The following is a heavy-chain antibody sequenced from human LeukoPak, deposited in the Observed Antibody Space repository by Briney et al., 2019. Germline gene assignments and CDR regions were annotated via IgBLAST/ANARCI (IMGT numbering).Heavy chain of an antibody. CDR2: IRYDGSNK. V-gene: IGHV3-30*02. D-gene: IGHD5-12*01. J-gene: IGHJ5*02. CDR3: ARKPGYERGGWFNP. Sequence: PGGSLRLSCAASGFTFSSYGMHWVRQALGKGLEWVAFIRYDGSNKYYADSVKGRFTISRDNSKNTLYLQMNSLRAEDTAVYYCARKPGYERGGWFNPWGQGTLVTVSS. CDR1: GFTFSSYG.